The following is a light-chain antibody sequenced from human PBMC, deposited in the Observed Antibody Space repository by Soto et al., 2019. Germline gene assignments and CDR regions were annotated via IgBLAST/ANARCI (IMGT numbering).Light chain of an antibody. Sequence: QSVLTQPASVSGSPGQSITISCTGASSDVGSYNYVSWYQQHPGKAPKLMIYEVSNRPSGVSNRCSGSKSGNAASLTVSGLQAEDEADYYCNSYTSTNTWVFGTGTKLTVL. CDR3: NSYTSTNTWV. J-gene: IGLJ1*01. V-gene: IGLV2-14*01. CDR2: EVS. CDR1: SSDVGSYNY.